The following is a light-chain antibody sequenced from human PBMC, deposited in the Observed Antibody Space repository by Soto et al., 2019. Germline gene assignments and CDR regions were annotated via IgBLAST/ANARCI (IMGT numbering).Light chain of an antibody. V-gene: IGKV3-11*01. J-gene: IGKJ4*01. Sequence: EIVLTQSPATLSLSPGERATLSCRASQSVRSYLAWYEQKPGQAPRLLIYDASNRATGIPARFSGSGSGTDFTLTNSSLEPEDFAVYYCQQRSSWPLTFGGGTKVEIK. CDR2: DAS. CDR3: QQRSSWPLT. CDR1: QSVRSY.